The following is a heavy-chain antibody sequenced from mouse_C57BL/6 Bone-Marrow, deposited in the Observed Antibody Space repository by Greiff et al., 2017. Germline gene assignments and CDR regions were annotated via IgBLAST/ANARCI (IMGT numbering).Heavy chain of an antibody. D-gene: IGHD1-1*02. CDR3: ARDACGYWYFDV. Sequence: DVMLVESGGGLVQSGRSLRLSCATSGFTFSDFYMEWVRQAPGKGLEWIAASSNKANDYTTEYSASVKGRFIVSRDTSQSILYLQMNALRAEDTAIYYCARDACGYWYFDVWGTGTTVTVSS. V-gene: IGHV7-1*01. CDR2: SSNKANDYTT. CDR1: GFTFSDFY. J-gene: IGHJ1*03.